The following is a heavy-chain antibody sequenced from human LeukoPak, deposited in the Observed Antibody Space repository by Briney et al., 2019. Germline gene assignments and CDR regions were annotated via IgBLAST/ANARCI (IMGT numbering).Heavy chain of an antibody. CDR3: ARDPPAVAANTYG. J-gene: IGHJ4*02. CDR2: IYSGGST. V-gene: IGHV3-66*01. CDR1: GVTVSNNY. D-gene: IGHD6-6*01. Sequence: GGSLRLSCAASGVTVSNNYMNWVRQAPGKGLEWVSLIYSGGSTYYADSVKGRFTISRDHTKNTLYLQMNSLRAEDTAVYYCARDPPAVAANTYGWGQGTLVTVSS.